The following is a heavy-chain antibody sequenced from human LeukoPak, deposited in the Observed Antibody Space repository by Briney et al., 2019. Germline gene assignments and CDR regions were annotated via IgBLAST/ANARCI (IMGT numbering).Heavy chain of an antibody. D-gene: IGHD5-18*01. CDR3: ARNLNTADDY. CDR2: IKPDGSEK. Sequence: SGGSLRLSCATSGFTFNSYWMSWVRQAPGKGLEWVANIKPDGSEKYYVASVKGRFTISRDDAKNSLYLQMNSLRAEDTAVYYCARNLNTADDYWGQGILVTVSS. J-gene: IGHJ4*02. CDR1: GFTFNSYW. V-gene: IGHV3-7*01.